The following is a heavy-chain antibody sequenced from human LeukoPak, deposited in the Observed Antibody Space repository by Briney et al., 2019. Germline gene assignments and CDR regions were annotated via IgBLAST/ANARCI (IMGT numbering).Heavy chain of an antibody. CDR3: ARDDRYCTNGVCYYFGLDY. CDR2: IYYSGST. CDR1: GGSISSYY. J-gene: IGHJ4*02. Sequence: SETLSLTCTVSGGSISSYYWSWIRQPPGKGLEWIGYIYYSGSTNYNPSLKSRVTISVDTSKNQFSLKLSSVTAADTAVYYCARDDRYCTNGVCYYFGLDYWGQGTLVTVS. D-gene: IGHD2-8*01. V-gene: IGHV4-59*12.